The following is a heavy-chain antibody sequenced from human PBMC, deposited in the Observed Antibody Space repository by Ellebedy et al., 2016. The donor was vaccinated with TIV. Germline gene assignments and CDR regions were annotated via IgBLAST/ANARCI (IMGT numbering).Heavy chain of an antibody. J-gene: IGHJ4*02. Sequence: GESLKISCAAPGFIFSAHSMNWVPQAPGKWLDWVPTISSRSIYFFHADSMKGRFSISRDNVNNSLYLQMNSLRAEDTAVYYCARGTDYYGSGFDSWGQGTLVTVSS. D-gene: IGHD3-10*01. CDR2: ISSRSIYF. CDR1: GFIFSAHS. V-gene: IGHV3-21*06. CDR3: ARGTDYYGSGFDS.